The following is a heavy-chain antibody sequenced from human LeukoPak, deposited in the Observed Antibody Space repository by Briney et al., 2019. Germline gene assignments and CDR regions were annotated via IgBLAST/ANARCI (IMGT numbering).Heavy chain of an antibody. J-gene: IGHJ6*02. CDR1: GYTFTSYY. CDR2: INPSGGST. Sequence: ASVKVSCKASGYTFTSYYMHWVRQAPGQGLEWMGIINPSGGSTSYAQKFQGRVTMTRDTSTSTVYMEVSSLRAEDTAVYYCARYPRIAVAGTSHIYYGMDVWGQGTTVTVSS. V-gene: IGHV1-46*01. CDR3: ARYPRIAVAGTSHIYYGMDV. D-gene: IGHD6-19*01.